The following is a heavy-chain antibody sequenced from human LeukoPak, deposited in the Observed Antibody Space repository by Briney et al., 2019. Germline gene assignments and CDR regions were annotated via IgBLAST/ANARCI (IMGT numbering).Heavy chain of an antibody. J-gene: IGHJ3*01. Sequence: PGGSLRLSCAASGFTFSTYAMSWARQAPGKGLDWVSTISGGGGSTYYADSVKGRFTVSRDNSKNTLYLQMNSLRAEDTALYYCVKDMCGDDCSYAFELWGQGTMVTVSS. CDR2: ISGGGGST. CDR3: VKDMCGDDCSYAFEL. V-gene: IGHV3-23*01. CDR1: GFTFSTYA. D-gene: IGHD2-21*02.